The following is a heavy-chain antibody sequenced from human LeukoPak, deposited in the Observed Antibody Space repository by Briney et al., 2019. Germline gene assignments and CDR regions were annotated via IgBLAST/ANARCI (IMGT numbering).Heavy chain of an antibody. J-gene: IGHJ4*02. D-gene: IGHD3-10*01. CDR1: GGSVSSGSYY. CDR3: ARSGRWLGYFDY. Sequence: SETLSLTCTVSGGSVSSGSYYWSWIRQPPGKGLEWIGYIYYSGSTNYNPSLKSRVTISEDTSKTQFSLKLSSVTAADTAVYYCARSGRWLGYFDYWGQGTLVTVSS. CDR2: IYYSGST. V-gene: IGHV4-61*01.